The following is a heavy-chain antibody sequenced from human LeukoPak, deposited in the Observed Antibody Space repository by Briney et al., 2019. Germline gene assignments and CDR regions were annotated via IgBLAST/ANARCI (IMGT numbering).Heavy chain of an antibody. CDR3: ARGHTAVTRHFDF. D-gene: IGHD4-17*01. J-gene: IGHJ4*02. CDR2: IYYSGST. V-gene: IGHV4-39*01. CDR1: GGSISSSSYY. Sequence: SETLSLTCTVSGGSISSSSYYRGWIRQPPGKGLEWIGSIYYSGSTYYNPSLKSRVTISVDTSKNQFSLKLSSVTAADTAVYYCARGHTAVTRHFDFWGQGTLVTVSS.